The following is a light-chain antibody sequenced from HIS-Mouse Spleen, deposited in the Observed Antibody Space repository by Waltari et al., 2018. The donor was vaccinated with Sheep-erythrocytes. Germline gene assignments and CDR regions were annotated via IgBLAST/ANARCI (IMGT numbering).Light chain of an antibody. Sequence: DIQMTQSPSSLSASVGDRVTITCQASQDISNYLNWYQQKPGKAPKLLIYDASNLEKGVPARFSGSGAGTDLTFTISSLQPEDFATYYCQQANSFPITFGQGTRLEIK. CDR2: DAS. J-gene: IGKJ5*01. V-gene: IGKV1-33*01. CDR3: QQANSFPIT. CDR1: QDISNY.